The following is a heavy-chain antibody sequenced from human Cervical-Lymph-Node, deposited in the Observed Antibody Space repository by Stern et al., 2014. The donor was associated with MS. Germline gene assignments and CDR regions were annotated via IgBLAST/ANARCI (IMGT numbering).Heavy chain of an antibody. CDR3: ARRGQYGSYPLYYYYGMDV. CDR2: GSSSGST. J-gene: IGHJ6*02. D-gene: IGHD3-10*01. V-gene: IGHV4-59*01. CDR1: GGSITSYY. Sequence: VQLVESGPGLVKPSETLSLTCTVSGGSITSYYWSWIRQPPGKGLEWIVHGSSSGSTNNTPSLKSRVTISVDTSKNQFSLKLRSVTATDTAVYYCARRGQYGSYPLYYYYGMDVWGQGTTVTVSS.